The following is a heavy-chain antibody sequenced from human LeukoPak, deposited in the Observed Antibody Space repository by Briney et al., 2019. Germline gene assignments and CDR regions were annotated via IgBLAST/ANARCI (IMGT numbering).Heavy chain of an antibody. Sequence: SVKVSCEASGGTFSSYAISWVRQAPGQGLEWMGGIIPIFGTANYAQKFQGRVTITADESTSTAYMELSSLRSEDTAVYYCARGCGGDCGDAFDIWGQGTMVTVSS. D-gene: IGHD2-21*02. CDR1: GGTFSSYA. CDR2: IIPIFGTA. J-gene: IGHJ3*02. V-gene: IGHV1-69*13. CDR3: ARGCGGDCGDAFDI.